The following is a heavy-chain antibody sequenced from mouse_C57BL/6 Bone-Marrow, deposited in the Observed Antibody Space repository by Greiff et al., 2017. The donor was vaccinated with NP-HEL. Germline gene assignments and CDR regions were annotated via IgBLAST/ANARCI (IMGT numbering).Heavy chain of an antibody. CDR1: GFTFSSYA. CDR3: ARNAWFAY. J-gene: IGHJ3*01. Sequence: EVKLMESGGGLVKPGGSLKLSCAASGFTFSSYAMSWVRQTPEKRLEWVATISDGGSYTYYPDNVKGRFTISRDNAKNNLYLQMRHLKSEDTAMYYCARNAWFAYWGQGTLVTVSA. CDR2: ISDGGSYT. V-gene: IGHV5-4*03.